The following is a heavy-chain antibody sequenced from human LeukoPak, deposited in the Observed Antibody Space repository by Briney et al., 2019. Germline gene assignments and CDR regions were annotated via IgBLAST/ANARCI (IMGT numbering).Heavy chain of an antibody. CDR1: GFTFSNAW. V-gene: IGHV3-15*01. Sequence: GGSLRLSCAASGFTFSNAWMSWVRQAPGKGLEWVGRIKSKADGCTTDYAAPVKGRFTISRDDSKNTLYLQMNSLKTEDTAGYYCTTDIVVGATRTTDYWGQGTLVTVSS. CDR2: IKSKADGCTT. D-gene: IGHD1-26*01. J-gene: IGHJ4*02. CDR3: TTDIVVGATRTTDY.